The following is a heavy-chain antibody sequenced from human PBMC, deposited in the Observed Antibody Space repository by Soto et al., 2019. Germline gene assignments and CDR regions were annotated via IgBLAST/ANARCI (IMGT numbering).Heavy chain of an antibody. J-gene: IGHJ5*02. V-gene: IGHV3-15*07. CDR3: TTEFLTPNWFDP. Sequence: GGSLRLSCAASGLTFSNAWMSWVRQTPGKGLEWVGRIKSKTDGGTTDYAAPVKGRFTISRDDSKNTLYLQMNSLKTEDTALYYCTTEFLTPNWFDPWGQGTLVTVSS. CDR1: GLTFSNAW. CDR2: IKSKTDGGTT.